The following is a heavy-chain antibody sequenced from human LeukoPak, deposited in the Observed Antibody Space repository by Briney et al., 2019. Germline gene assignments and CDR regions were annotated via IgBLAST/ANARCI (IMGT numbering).Heavy chain of an antibody. Sequence: ASVKVSCKASGYTFTGYYMHWVRQAPGQGLEWMGWINPNSGGTNYAQKFQGRVTMTTDTSTSTAYMEMRSLRSDDTAVYYCARDLGNYFHFWGQGTLVTVSS. D-gene: IGHD3-10*01. CDR3: ARDLGNYFHF. J-gene: IGHJ4*02. CDR2: INPNSGGT. V-gene: IGHV1-2*02. CDR1: GYTFTGYY.